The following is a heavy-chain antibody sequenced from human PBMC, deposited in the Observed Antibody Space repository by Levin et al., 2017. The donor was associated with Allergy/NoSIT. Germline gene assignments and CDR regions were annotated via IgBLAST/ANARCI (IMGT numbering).Heavy chain of an antibody. J-gene: IGHJ3*02. CDR2: FDPEDGET. V-gene: IGHV1-24*01. D-gene: IGHD4-17*01. CDR3: ATVHLQYGDYPDHHHAFDI. CDR1: GYTLTELS. Sequence: ASVKVSCKVSGYTLTELSMHWVRQAPGKGLEWMGGFDPEDGETIYAQKFQGRVTMTEDTSTDTAYMELSSLRSEDTAVYYCATVHLQYGDYPDHHHAFDIWGQGTMVTVSS.